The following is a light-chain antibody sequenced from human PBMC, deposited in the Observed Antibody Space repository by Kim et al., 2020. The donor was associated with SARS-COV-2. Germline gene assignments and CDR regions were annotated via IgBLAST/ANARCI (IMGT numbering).Light chain of an antibody. J-gene: IGKJ2*01. CDR1: QSVSSW. CDR3: QQYSTLYT. V-gene: IGKV1-5*01. Sequence: DIQMTQSPSTLSASVGDRVTITCRASQSVSSWLAWYQQKPGKAPELLIYDASSLESGVPSRFSGSGSGTEFTLTISSLQPDDFATYYCQQYSTLYTFGQGTKLEI. CDR2: DAS.